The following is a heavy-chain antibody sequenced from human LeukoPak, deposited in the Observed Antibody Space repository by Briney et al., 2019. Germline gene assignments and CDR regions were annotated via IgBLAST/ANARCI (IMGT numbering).Heavy chain of an antibody. J-gene: IGHJ6*02. CDR2: ISSSSSTI. CDR1: GFTFSSYS. D-gene: IGHD4-17*01. CDR3: ATPYGDSYYYYGMDV. Sequence: GSLRLSCAASGFTFSSYSMNWVRQAPGKGLEWVSYISSSSSTIYYADSVKGRFTISRDNAKNSLYLQMNSLRAEDTAVYYCATPYGDSYYYYGMDVWGQGTTVTVSS. V-gene: IGHV3-48*04.